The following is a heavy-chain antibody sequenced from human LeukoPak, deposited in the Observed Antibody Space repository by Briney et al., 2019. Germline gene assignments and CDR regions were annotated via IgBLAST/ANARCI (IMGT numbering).Heavy chain of an antibody. J-gene: IGHJ3*02. CDR1: GFTFSGSA. V-gene: IGHV3-73*01. Sequence: GGSLRLSCAASGFTFSGSAMHWVRQASGKGREWVGRIRSKANSYATAYAASVKGRFTISRDDSKNTAYLQMNSLKTEDTAVYFCTSTDADSSGWYSHGAFDIWGQGTMVTVSS. CDR3: TSTDADSSGWYSHGAFDI. D-gene: IGHD6-19*01. CDR2: IRSKANSYAT.